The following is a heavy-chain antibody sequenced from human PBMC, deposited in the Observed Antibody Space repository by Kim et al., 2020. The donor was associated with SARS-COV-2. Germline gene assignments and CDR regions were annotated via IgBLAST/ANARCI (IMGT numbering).Heavy chain of an antibody. CDR3: ARSHTGSHYWDCGMDV. Sequence: GGSLRLSCAASGFTVSDNDVSWVRQAPGKGLEWVSIIYSDRIIDYSDSVKGRFTVSGDNSKNTLLLQMNSLRTEDTAVYYCARSHTGSHYWDCGMDVWGQGTSVTVSS. CDR2: IYSDRII. J-gene: IGHJ6*02. D-gene: IGHD1-26*01. V-gene: IGHV3-66*02. CDR1: GFTVSDND.